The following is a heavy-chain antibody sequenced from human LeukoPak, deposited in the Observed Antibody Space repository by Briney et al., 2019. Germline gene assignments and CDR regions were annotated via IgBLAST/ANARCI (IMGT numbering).Heavy chain of an antibody. V-gene: IGHV4-30-2*01. J-gene: IGHJ4*02. CDR3: ARQRYDYGDYFFDY. CDR1: GGSISSGGYY. CDR2: IYHSGST. Sequence: SETLSLTCTVSGGSISSGGYYWSWIRQPPGKGLEWIGYIYHSGSTYYNPSLKSRVTISVDTSKNQFSLKLSSVTAADTAVYYCARQRYDYGDYFFDYWGQGTLVTVSS. D-gene: IGHD4-17*01.